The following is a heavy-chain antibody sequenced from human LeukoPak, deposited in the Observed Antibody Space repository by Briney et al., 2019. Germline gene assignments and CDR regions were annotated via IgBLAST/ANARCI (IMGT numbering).Heavy chain of an antibody. D-gene: IGHD5-12*01. V-gene: IGHV1-2*02. CDR1: GYTFTGYY. Sequence: ASVKVSCKASGYTFTGYYMHWVRQAPGQGLEWMGWINPNSGGTNYAQKFQGRVTVTRDTSISTAYMELSRLRSDDTAVYYCARSRSSGYVPFDYWGQGTLVTVSS. J-gene: IGHJ4*02. CDR3: ARSRSSGYVPFDY. CDR2: INPNSGGT.